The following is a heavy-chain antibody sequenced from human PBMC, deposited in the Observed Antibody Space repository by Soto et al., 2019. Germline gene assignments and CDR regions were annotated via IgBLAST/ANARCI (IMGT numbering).Heavy chain of an antibody. CDR3: AKERTISARNYDE. J-gene: IGHJ4*02. D-gene: IGHD6-6*01. Sequence: EVQLLESGGGLVQPGGSLRLSCVGSGFTFSDHGMSWVRQAPGKGLEWVSASSGSVGSTFYADSVKGRFTITRDKSKNTLYLQMSSLRDEDRAVYYCAKERTISARNYDEWGQGVLVTVSS. CDR1: GFTFSDHG. CDR2: SSGSVGST. V-gene: IGHV3-23*01.